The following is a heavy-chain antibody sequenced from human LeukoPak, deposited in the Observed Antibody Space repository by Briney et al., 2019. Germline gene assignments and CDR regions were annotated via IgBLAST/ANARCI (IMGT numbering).Heavy chain of an antibody. D-gene: IGHD3-16*01. Sequence: GGSLRLSCAASGFTFSSYAMHWVRQAPGKGLEYVSAISSNGGSTYYANSVKGRFTISRDNSKNTLYLQMGSLRAEDMAVYYCARHRGISTRDFEYWGQGTLVTVSS. CDR2: ISSNGGST. CDR1: GFTFSSYA. V-gene: IGHV3-64*01. CDR3: ARHRGISTRDFEY. J-gene: IGHJ4*02.